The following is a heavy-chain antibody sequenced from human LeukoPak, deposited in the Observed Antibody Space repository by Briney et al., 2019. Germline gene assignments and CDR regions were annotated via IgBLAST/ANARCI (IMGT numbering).Heavy chain of an antibody. CDR3: ASSGISRSFDM. V-gene: IGHV6-1*01. CDR1: GDSVSSNSAA. D-gene: IGHD2-15*01. J-gene: IGHJ3*02. Sequence: SQTLSLTCAISGDSVSSNSAAWLWIRQSPSRGLEWLGKTYYRSRWYKDYAVSVKNRISINPDTSKNQFSLQLNSVTPEDTAVYYCASSGISRSFDMWGQGTMVTVSS. CDR2: TYYRSRWYK.